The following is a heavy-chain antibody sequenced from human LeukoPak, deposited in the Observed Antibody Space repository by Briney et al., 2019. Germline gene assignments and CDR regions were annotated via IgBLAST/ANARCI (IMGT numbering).Heavy chain of an antibody. Sequence: SQTLSLTCGISGDSVSSNSAAWNWIRQSPSRGLEWLGRTYYRSKWYNNYAVSVKSRITINPDTSKNQVSLQLNSVTPEDTAVYYCARRLTQYDCFDPWGQGILVTVSS. D-gene: IGHD2-2*01. CDR2: TYYRSKWYN. J-gene: IGHJ5*02. CDR3: ARRLTQYDCFDP. CDR1: GDSVSSNSAA. V-gene: IGHV6-1*01.